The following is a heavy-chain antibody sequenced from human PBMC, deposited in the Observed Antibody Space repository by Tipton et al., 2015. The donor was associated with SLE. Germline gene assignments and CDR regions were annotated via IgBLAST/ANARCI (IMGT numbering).Heavy chain of an antibody. J-gene: IGHJ5*02. D-gene: IGHD3-3*01. Sequence: SLRLSCAASGFTFSSYAMSWVRQAPGKGLEWVSAISGSGGSTYYADSVKGRFTISRDNSKNTLYRQMNSLRAEDTAVYYCAKLLDQYYDFGSGSNGFDPWGQGTLVTVSS. V-gene: IGHV3-23*01. CDR2: ISGSGGST. CDR3: AKLLDQYYDFGSGSNGFDP. CDR1: GFTFSSYA.